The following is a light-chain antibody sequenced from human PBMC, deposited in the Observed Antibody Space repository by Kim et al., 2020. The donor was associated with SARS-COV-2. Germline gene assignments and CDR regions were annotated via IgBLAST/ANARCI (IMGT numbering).Light chain of an antibody. CDR1: QSVSSY. Sequence: EIVLTQSPATLSLSPGERATLSCRASQSVSSYLAWYQQQPGQAPRLLIYDASNRATGIPARFSGSGSATDFTLTITSLEPEDFAVYYCQQRYNWPPITFGQGTRLEIK. CDR2: DAS. CDR3: QQRYNWPPIT. V-gene: IGKV3-11*01. J-gene: IGKJ5*01.